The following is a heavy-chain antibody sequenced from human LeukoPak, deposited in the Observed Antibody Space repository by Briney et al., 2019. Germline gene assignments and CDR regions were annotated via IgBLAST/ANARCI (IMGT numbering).Heavy chain of an antibody. CDR3: ARDRRMIVVVRGEGFDP. D-gene: IGHD3-22*01. Sequence: ASVKVSCKASGCTFTSYGISWVQQAPGQGLEWIGWISAYNGNTNYAQKLQGRVTMTTDTSTSTAYMELRSLRSDDTAVYYCARDRRMIVVVRGEGFDPWGQGTLVTVSS. J-gene: IGHJ5*02. CDR2: ISAYNGNT. V-gene: IGHV1-18*01. CDR1: GCTFTSYG.